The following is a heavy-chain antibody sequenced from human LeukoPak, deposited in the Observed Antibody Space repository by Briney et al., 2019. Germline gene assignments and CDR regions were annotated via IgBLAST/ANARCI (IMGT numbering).Heavy chain of an antibody. D-gene: IGHD4-17*01. CDR2: IYSGGST. CDR3: AREGYGDYVDFDY. CDR1: GFTVSSNH. Sequence: PGGSLRLSCAASGFTVSSNHMSWVRQAPGKGLEWVSVIYSGGSTYYADSVKGRFTISRDNSKNTLYLQMNSLRAEDTAVYYCAREGYGDYVDFDYWGQGTLVTVSS. V-gene: IGHV3-53*01. J-gene: IGHJ4*02.